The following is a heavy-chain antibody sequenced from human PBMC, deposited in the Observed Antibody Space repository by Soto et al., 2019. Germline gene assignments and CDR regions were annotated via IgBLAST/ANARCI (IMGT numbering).Heavy chain of an antibody. V-gene: IGHV3-30-3*01. CDR2: ISYDGSNK. Sequence: QAQLVESGGGVVQPGRSLRISCAASGFTFSSYAMYWVRQAPGKGLEWVAIISYDGSNKYYADSVKGRFTISRDNPKNTLYLQMNSLRAEDTAVYYCAREKRYYYNSSGPPGYWRQGTLVTVPS. CDR1: GFTFSSYA. CDR3: AREKRYYYNSSGPPGY. D-gene: IGHD3-22*01. J-gene: IGHJ4*02.